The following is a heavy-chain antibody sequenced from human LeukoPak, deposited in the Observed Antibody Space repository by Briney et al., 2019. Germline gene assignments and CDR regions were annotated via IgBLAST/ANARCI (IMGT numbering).Heavy chain of an antibody. D-gene: IGHD2-15*01. J-gene: IGHJ3*02. Sequence: GGSLRLSCAASGFTFSSYAMHWVRQAPGKGLEWVAVISYDGSNKYYADSVKGRFTISRDNSKNTLYLQMNSLRAEDTAVYYCAREGPRYCSGGSCYQGAFDIWGQGTMVTVSS. CDR3: AREGPRYCSGGSCYQGAFDI. CDR1: GFTFSSYA. V-gene: IGHV3-30*04. CDR2: ISYDGSNK.